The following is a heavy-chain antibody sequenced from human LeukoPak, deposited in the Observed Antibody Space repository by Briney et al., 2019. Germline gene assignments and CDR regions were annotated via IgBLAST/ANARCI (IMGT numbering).Heavy chain of an antibody. Sequence: EASVKVSCKASGGTFSSYAISWVRQAPGQGLEWMGRIIPIFGIANYAQKFQGRVTITADKSTSTAYMELSSLRSEDTAVYYCARVLADAGTGYWGQGTLVTVSS. CDR1: GGTFSSYA. CDR2: IIPIFGIA. D-gene: IGHD6-13*01. V-gene: IGHV1-69*04. J-gene: IGHJ4*02. CDR3: ARVLADAGTGY.